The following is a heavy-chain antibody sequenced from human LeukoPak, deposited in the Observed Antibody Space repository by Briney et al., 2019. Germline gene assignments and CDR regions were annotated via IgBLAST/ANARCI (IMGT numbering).Heavy chain of an antibody. V-gene: IGHV4-59*01. CDR2: IYYSGST. Sequence: KPSETLSLTCTVSGGSISSYYWSWLRQPPGKGLEWIGYIYYSGSTNYNPSLKSRVTISVDTSKNQFSLKLSSVTAADTAVYYCARDASYYDFWSGYPRPYGMDVWGQGTTVTVSS. J-gene: IGHJ6*02. CDR1: GGSISSYY. D-gene: IGHD3-3*01. CDR3: ARDASYYDFWSGYPRPYGMDV.